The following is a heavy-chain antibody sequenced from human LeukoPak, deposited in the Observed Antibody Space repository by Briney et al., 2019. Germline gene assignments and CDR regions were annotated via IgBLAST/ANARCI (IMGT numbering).Heavy chain of an antibody. V-gene: IGHV5-51*01. D-gene: IGHD3-22*01. J-gene: IGHJ4*02. CDR2: IYPSDSDT. Sequence: GESLKISCKGSGYSFTSYWIGWVRQMPGKGLEWMGIIYPSDSDTRYSPSFQGQVTISADKSISTAYLQWSSLKASDTAMYYCARFSASSGYYPLHFDYWGQGTLVTVSS. CDR1: GYSFTSYW. CDR3: ARFSASSGYYPLHFDY.